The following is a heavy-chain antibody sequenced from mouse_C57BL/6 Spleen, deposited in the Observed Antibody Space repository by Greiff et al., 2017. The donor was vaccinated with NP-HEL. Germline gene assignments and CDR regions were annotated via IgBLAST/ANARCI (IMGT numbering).Heavy chain of an antibody. V-gene: IGHV5-9-1*02. D-gene: IGHD2-2*01. CDR2: ISSGGDYI. Sequence: EVMLVESGEGLVKPGGSLKLSCAASGFTFSSYAMSWVRQTPEKRLEWVAYISSGGDYIYYADTVKGRFTISRDNARNTLYLQMSSLKSEDTAMYYCTREGVTPYYYAMDYWGQGTSVTVSS. CDR1: GFTFSSYA. CDR3: TREGVTPYYYAMDY. J-gene: IGHJ4*01.